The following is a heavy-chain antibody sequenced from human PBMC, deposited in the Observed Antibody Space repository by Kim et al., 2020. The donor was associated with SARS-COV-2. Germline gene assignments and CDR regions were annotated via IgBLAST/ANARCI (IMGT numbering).Heavy chain of an antibody. CDR1: GGSISSYY. V-gene: IGHV4-59*01. CDR3: ARVRAVAHWYFDY. Sequence: SETLSLTCTVSGGSISSYYWSWIRQPPGKGLEWIGYIYYSGSTNYNPSLKSRVTISVDTSKNQFSLKLSSVTAADTAVYYCARVRAVAHWYFDYWGQGTLVTVSS. D-gene: IGHD6-19*01. J-gene: IGHJ4*02. CDR2: IYYSGST.